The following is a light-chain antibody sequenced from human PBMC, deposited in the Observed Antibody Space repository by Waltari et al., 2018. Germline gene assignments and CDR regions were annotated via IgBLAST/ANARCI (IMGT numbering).Light chain of an antibody. V-gene: IGKV4-1*01. CDR2: WAS. Sequence: DIVMTQSPDSLAVSLGERATINCKSIQKILYRSNHQNSLAWYQQKPGQPTKLVIYWASTREFGCPDRFIGSGFVTDFTHTISRLQAEDVEVYYCQKYNNTQWTFSQGTKVEIK. CDR1: QKILYRSNHQNS. J-gene: IGKJ1*01. CDR3: QKYNNTQWT.